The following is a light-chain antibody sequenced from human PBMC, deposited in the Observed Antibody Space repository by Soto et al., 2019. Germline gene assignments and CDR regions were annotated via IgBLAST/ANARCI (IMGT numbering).Light chain of an antibody. CDR3: QQVDSYPRT. V-gene: IGKV1-9*01. Sequence: IQFTQSPSSLSASVGDRVTVPCRASQGIGTYLVWYQQKSGKAPTVLIYASSTLQTGVPSRFSGSGSGTDFSLTISSLHPEDVATYYCQQVDSYPRTFGQGTKVDIK. CDR1: QGIGTY. J-gene: IGKJ1*01. CDR2: ASS.